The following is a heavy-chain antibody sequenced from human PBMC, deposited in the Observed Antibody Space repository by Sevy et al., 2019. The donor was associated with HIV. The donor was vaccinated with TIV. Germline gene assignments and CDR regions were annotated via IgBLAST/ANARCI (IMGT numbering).Heavy chain of an antibody. J-gene: IGHJ6*02. CDR2: ISSNGGTV. Sequence: GGSLRLSCAASGFTFRNHEMNWVRQAPGKGLEWLSYISSNGGTVYYADSVRGRFTISRDNAKNSLYLQMNSLRAEDTALYYCAGDRGVGTSSYGMGVWGQGTTVTVSS. D-gene: IGHD1-26*01. CDR3: AGDRGVGTSSYGMGV. V-gene: IGHV3-48*03. CDR1: GFTFRNHE.